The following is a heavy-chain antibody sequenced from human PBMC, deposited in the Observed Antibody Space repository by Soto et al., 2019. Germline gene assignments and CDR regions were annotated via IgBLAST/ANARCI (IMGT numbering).Heavy chain of an antibody. J-gene: IGHJ6*03. D-gene: IGHD5-12*01. CDR2: ISSSSSTI. Sequence: GGSLRLSCAASGFTFSSYSMNWVRQAPGKGLEWVSYISSSSSTIYYADSVKGRFTISRDNAKNSLYLQMNSLRAEDTAVYYCARAPFSYDRVPYYMDVWGKGTTVTVSS. CDR3: ARAPFSYDRVPYYMDV. CDR1: GFTFSSYS. V-gene: IGHV3-48*01.